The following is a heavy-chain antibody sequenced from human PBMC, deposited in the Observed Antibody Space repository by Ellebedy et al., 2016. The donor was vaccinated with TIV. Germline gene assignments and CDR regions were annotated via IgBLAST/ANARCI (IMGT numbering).Heavy chain of an antibody. CDR2: VSSDGSVR. CDR1: GFTFSSYS. J-gene: IGHJ6*02. V-gene: IGHV3-30-3*01. CDR3: ARTDDGDYYYYGMDV. Sequence: GESLKISXVASGFTFSSYSMHWVRQAPGKGLEWVAVVSSDGSVRYYADSMKGPFTISRDNSKNTLYLQMNSLRAEDTAVYYCARTDDGDYYYYGMDVWGQGTTVTVSS. D-gene: IGHD5-24*01.